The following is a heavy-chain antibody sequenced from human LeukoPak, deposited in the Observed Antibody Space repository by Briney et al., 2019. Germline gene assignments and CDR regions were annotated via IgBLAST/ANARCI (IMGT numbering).Heavy chain of an antibody. CDR3: ARRRGSSSYRDY. D-gene: IGHD3-3*01. V-gene: IGHV4-39*01. CDR2: ISDSGTT. CDR1: GGSVHSTNHF. Sequence: SETLSLTCTVSGGSVHSTNHFWGWIRQPPGEGLEWIATISDSGTTYYNPSLKSRISISADTSENQISLKLNSVTVTDTAVYYCARRRGSSSYRDYWGQGTQVVVSS. J-gene: IGHJ4*02.